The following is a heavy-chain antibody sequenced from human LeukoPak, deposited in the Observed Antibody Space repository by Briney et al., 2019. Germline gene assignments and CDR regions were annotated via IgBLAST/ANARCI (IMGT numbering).Heavy chain of an antibody. CDR2: IDTAGYT. D-gene: IGHD3-22*01. J-gene: IGHJ6*03. CDR3: ARNYVHYYDSSGYYYYYYMDV. V-gene: IGHV3-13*01. Sequence: GGSLRLSCAASGFTFSNYDMHWVRQATGKGLEWVSGIDTAGYTYYPGSVKGRFTISRQDAKNSLYLQMNNLRAGDTAVYYCARNYVHYYDSSGYYYYYYMDVWGKGTTVTISS. CDR1: GFTFSNYD.